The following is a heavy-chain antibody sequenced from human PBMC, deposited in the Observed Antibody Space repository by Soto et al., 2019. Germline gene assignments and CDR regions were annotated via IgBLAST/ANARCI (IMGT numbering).Heavy chain of an antibody. CDR2: ISWNSGSI. D-gene: IGHD6-6*01. J-gene: IGHJ4*02. CDR3: VKGRLYSSSSGFDY. Sequence: EVQLVESGGGLVQPGRSLRLSCAASGVTFDDYAMHWVRQAPGKGLEWVSGISWNSGSIGYADSVKGRFTISRDNAKNSLYLQMNSLRAEDTALYYCVKGRLYSSSSGFDYWGQGTLATVSS. CDR1: GVTFDDYA. V-gene: IGHV3-9*01.